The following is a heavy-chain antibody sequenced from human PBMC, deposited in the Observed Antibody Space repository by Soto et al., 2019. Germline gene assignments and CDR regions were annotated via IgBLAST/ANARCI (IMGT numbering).Heavy chain of an antibody. D-gene: IGHD3-10*01. CDR1: GGSISGSNW. Sequence: QVQLQESGPGLVKPSGTLSLTCAVSGGSISGSNWWSWVRQPPGKGLEWIGEIYHGGSTNYNPSPKSRGAISVDKSKNQFSLRLSSVTATDTAVYDCARVAGAYFGMDVWGQGTTVTVSS. CDR2: IYHGGST. J-gene: IGHJ6*02. V-gene: IGHV4-4*02. CDR3: ARVAGAYFGMDV.